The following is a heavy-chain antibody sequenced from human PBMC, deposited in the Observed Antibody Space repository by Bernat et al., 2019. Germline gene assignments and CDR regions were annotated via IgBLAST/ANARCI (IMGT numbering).Heavy chain of an antibody. CDR2: IKQDGSEK. J-gene: IGHJ5*02. CDR3: ARAFQRAMVQGVSQFDP. Sequence: EVQLVESGGGLVQPGGSLRLSCAASGFTFSSYWMSWVRQAPGKGLEWVANIKQDGSEKYYVDSVKGRFTISRDNAKNSLYLQMNSLRAEDTAVYYCARAFQRAMVQGVSQFDPWGQGTLVTVSS. V-gene: IGHV3-7*01. D-gene: IGHD3-10*01. CDR1: GFTFSSYW.